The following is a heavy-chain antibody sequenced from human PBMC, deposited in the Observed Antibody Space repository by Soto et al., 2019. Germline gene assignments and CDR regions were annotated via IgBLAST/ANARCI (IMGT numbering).Heavy chain of an antibody. CDR3: ARELYYYDSSGYQGFDP. D-gene: IGHD3-22*01. J-gene: IGHJ5*02. CDR1: GGTFSSYA. CDR2: IIPIFGTA. V-gene: IGHV1-69*13. Sequence: ASVQVSCKASGGTFSSYAISWVRQAPGQGLEWMGGIIPIFGTANYAQKFQGRVTITADESTSTAYMGLSSVTAADTAVYYCARELYYYDSSGYQGFDPWGQGTLVTVCS.